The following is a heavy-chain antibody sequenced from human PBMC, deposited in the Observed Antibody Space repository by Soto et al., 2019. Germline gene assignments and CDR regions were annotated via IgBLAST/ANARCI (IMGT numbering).Heavy chain of an antibody. V-gene: IGHV3-11*06. Sequence: GGSLRLSCAASGFTFSDYYMSWIRQAPGKGLEWLSYISSSATYAIYADSVKGRFTLSRDNAKNSLYLQMNSLRAEDTAVYYCARNDSSGYLDSWGQGTLVTVPQ. D-gene: IGHD3-22*01. CDR2: ISSSATYA. CDR3: ARNDSSGYLDS. CDR1: GFTFSDYY. J-gene: IGHJ4*02.